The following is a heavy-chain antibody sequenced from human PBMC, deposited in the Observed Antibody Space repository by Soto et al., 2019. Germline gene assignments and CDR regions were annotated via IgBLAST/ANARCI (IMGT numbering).Heavy chain of an antibody. J-gene: IGHJ5*02. Sequence: GGSLRLSCAASGFTFSSYWMSWVRQAPGKGLEWVANIKQDGSEKYYMDSVKGRFTISRDNAKNSLYLQMNSLRAEDTAVYYCARDPSLYSSSSWFDPWGQGTLVTVSS. D-gene: IGHD6-6*01. CDR3: ARDPSLYSSSSWFDP. CDR2: IKQDGSEK. CDR1: GFTFSSYW. V-gene: IGHV3-7*01.